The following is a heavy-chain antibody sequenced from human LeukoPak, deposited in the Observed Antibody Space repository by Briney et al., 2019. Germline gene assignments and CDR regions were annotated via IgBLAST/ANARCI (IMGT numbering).Heavy chain of an antibody. J-gene: IGHJ6*04. CDR3: ARDLQYQLPGMDV. V-gene: IGHV3-21*01. D-gene: IGHD2-2*01. Sequence: GGSLRLSCAASGFTFSSCNMNWVRQAPGKGLEWVSSISSSSSYIYYADSVKGRFTISRDNAKNSLYLQMNSLRAEDTAVYYCARDLQYQLPGMDVWGKGTTVTVSS. CDR1: GFTFSSCN. CDR2: ISSSSSYI.